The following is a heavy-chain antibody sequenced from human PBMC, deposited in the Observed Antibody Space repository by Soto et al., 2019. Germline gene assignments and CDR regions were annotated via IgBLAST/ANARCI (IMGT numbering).Heavy chain of an antibody. CDR1: GVDFRGSY. J-gene: IGHJ5*02. CDR3: AGFKEGKIVGLRWLDP. D-gene: IGHD3-16*02. V-gene: IGHV3-11*01. CDR2: ISDTGRTI. Sequence: PGGSLRLSCVGSGVDFRGSYMNWIRQAPGKGLEWISYISDTGRTIHYADSVKGRSVISRDNSRDSLYLQMNDLRADDTAIYYCAGFKEGKIVGLRWLDPWGQGTRVTVSS.